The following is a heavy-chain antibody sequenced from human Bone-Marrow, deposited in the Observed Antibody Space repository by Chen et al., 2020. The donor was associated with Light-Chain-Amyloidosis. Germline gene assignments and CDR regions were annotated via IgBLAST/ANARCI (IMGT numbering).Heavy chain of an antibody. CDR1: GYTFPNYW. J-gene: IGHJ4*02. D-gene: IGHD5-12*01. CDR2: IYPDDSDA. CDR3: ARRRDGYNFDY. Sequence: EGQQQQCRPEVHHPGASLKISCKGDGYTFPNYWIGWVRQMPGKGLEWMGVIYPDDSDARYSPSFEGQVTISADKSITTAYLQWRSLKASDTAMYYCARRRDGYNFDYWGQGTLVTVSS. V-gene: IGHV5-51*01.